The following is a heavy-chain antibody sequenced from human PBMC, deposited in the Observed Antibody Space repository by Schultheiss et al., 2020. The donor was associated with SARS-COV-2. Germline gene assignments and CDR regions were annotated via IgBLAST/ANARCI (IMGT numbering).Heavy chain of an antibody. V-gene: IGHV3-33*01. Sequence: GGSLRLSCTASGFSFSNYGMHWVRQAPGKGLEWVAVIWFDGSHKKYANSVKGRFTISRDNSKNTLYLQINSLRAEDTATYYCVREISSAPGDYWGQGTLVTVSS. CDR3: VREISSAPGDY. CDR2: IWFDGSHK. J-gene: IGHJ4*02. CDR1: GFSFSNYG.